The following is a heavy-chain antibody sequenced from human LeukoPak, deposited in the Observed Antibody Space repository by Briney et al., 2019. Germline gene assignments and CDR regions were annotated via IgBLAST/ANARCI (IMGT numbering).Heavy chain of an antibody. Sequence: GGSLSLSCAAPGFTFSSYSLNWVRQAPGKGLEWVAYISSSSRTINYADSVKGRFTISRDNAKSSLYLQMNSLRAEDTAVYYCAREGVGSSWTAGGYYFDYWGQGTLVTVSS. CDR2: ISSSSRTI. CDR3: AREGVGSSWTAGGYYFDY. D-gene: IGHD6-13*01. J-gene: IGHJ4*02. CDR1: GFTFSSYS. V-gene: IGHV3-48*04.